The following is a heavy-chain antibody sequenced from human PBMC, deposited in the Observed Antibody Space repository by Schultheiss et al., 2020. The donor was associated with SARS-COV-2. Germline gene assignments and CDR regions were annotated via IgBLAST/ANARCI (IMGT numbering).Heavy chain of an antibody. CDR3: ARVGRSYYGSGSPNWFDP. Sequence: SQTLSLTCTVSGGSISSYYWSWIRQPPGKGLEWIGEINHSGGTNYNSSLKSRVTISVDTSKNQFSLKLSSVTAADTAVYYCARVGRSYYGSGSPNWFDPWGQGTLVTVSS. D-gene: IGHD3-10*01. CDR2: INHSGGT. CDR1: GGSISSYY. V-gene: IGHV4-34*01. J-gene: IGHJ5*02.